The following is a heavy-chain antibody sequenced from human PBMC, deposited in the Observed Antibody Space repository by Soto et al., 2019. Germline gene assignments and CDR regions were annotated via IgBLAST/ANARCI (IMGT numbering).Heavy chain of an antibody. CDR3: ARRARIGLRYFDWSDAFDI. D-gene: IGHD3-9*01. Sequence: SETLSLTCTVSGGSISSYYWSWIRQPPGKGLEWIGYIYYSGSTNYNPSLKSRVTISVDTSKNQFSLKLSSVTAADTAVYYCARRARIGLRYFDWSDAFDIRGQGTMVT. CDR1: GGSISSYY. J-gene: IGHJ3*02. V-gene: IGHV4-59*08. CDR2: IYYSGST.